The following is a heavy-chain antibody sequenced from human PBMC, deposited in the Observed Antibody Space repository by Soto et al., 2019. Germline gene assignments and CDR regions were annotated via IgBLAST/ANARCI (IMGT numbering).Heavy chain of an antibody. J-gene: IGHJ6*02. CDR2: IYPDDSRT. V-gene: IGHV5-51*01. CDR1: GYSFSGYW. CDR3: ARRITMVRGVPDYYYYYGMDV. D-gene: IGHD3-10*01. Sequence: EDSLKISWKGFGYSFSGYWIGWVRQMPDKGLEWMGIIYPDDSRTIYSPSFQGQVTMSADKSISTAYLQWRSLEASDTAMYYCARRITMVRGVPDYYYYYGMDVWGQGTTVTVSS.